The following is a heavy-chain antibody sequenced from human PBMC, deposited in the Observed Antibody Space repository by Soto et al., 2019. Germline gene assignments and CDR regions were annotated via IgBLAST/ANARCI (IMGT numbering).Heavy chain of an antibody. V-gene: IGHV4-39*01. Sequence: ADPLSLTCTVSGGSISNRSYYWGWIRQPPGKGLEWIGHIYYSGTSYSNPSLKGRVTLSVDTSQHQFSLKLYSVTATDTAVYYCTKRQRRWLKIVYGGQGTLVTVSS. J-gene: IGHJ4*02. D-gene: IGHD5-12*01. CDR1: GGSISNRSYY. CDR3: TKRQRRWLKIVY. CDR2: IYYSGTS.